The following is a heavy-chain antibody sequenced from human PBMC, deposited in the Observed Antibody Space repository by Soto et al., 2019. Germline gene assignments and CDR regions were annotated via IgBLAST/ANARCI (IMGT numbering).Heavy chain of an antibody. V-gene: IGHV5-51*01. D-gene: IGHD2-21*02. CDR2: IFPGDSDT. CDR1: GYSFSNYW. Sequence: GESLKISCKGSGYSFSNYWTGWVRQMPGKGLEWMGSIFPGDSDTRYSPSFQGQVTILADKSINTAYVHWSSLKASDTAMYYCARSPGVTAPNCVDYWGQGTLVIVSS. CDR3: ARSPGVTAPNCVDY. J-gene: IGHJ4*02.